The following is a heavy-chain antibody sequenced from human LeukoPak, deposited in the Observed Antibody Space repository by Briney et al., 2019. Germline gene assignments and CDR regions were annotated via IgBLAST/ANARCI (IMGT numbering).Heavy chain of an antibody. J-gene: IGHJ4*02. CDR2: INHSGST. Sequence: SETLSLTCAVYGGSFSGYYWSWIRQPPGKGLGWIGEINHSGSTNYNPSLKSRVTISVDTSKNQFSLKLSSVTAADTAVYYCARLRNYDFWSGYYREYYFDYWGQGTLVTVSS. V-gene: IGHV4-34*01. CDR3: ARLRNYDFWSGYYREYYFDY. D-gene: IGHD3-3*01. CDR1: GGSFSGYY.